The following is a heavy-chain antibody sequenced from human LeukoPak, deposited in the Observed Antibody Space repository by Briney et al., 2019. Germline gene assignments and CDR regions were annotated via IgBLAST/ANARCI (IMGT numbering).Heavy chain of an antibody. D-gene: IGHD5-12*01. CDR3: ARDRRGYSAYDGEGFDY. V-gene: IGHV1-18*01. Sequence: ASVKVSCKASGGTFSSYAISWVRQAPGQGLEWMGWISADNHNTKYAQKFQDRVTMTDDRSTSTVYMELRSLRSDDTAVYYCARDRRGYSAYDGEGFDYWGQGTLVTVSS. J-gene: IGHJ4*02. CDR2: ISADNHNT. CDR1: GGTFSSYA.